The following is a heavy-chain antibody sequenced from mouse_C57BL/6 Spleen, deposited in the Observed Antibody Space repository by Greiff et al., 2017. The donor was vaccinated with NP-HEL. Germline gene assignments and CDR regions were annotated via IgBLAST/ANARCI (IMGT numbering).Heavy chain of an antibody. CDR3: ARGRGSSYWYFDV. D-gene: IGHD1-1*01. J-gene: IGHJ1*03. Sequence: VQLQQSGPVLVKPGASVKMSCKASGYTFTDYYMNWVKQSHGKSLEWIGVINPYNGGTSYNQKFKGKATLTVDKSSSTAYMELNSLTSEDSAVYYCARGRGSSYWYFDVWGTGTTVTVSS. V-gene: IGHV1-19*01. CDR1: GYTFTDYY. CDR2: INPYNGGT.